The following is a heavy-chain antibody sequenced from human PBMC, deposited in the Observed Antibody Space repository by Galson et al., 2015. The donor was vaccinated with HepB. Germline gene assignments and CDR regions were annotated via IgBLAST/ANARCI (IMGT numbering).Heavy chain of an antibody. Sequence: LRLSCAASGFTFSSYGMHWVRQAPGKGLEWVAVIWYDGSNKYYADSVKGRFTISRDNSKNTLYLQMNSLRAEDTAVYYCAKDLADFWSGPYYFDYWGQGTLVTVSS. CDR1: GFTFSSYG. D-gene: IGHD3-3*01. V-gene: IGHV3-33*06. J-gene: IGHJ4*02. CDR3: AKDLADFWSGPYYFDY. CDR2: IWYDGSNK.